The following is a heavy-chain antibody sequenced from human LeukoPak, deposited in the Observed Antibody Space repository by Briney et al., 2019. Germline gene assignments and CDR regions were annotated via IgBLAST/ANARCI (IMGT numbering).Heavy chain of an antibody. CDR2: ISYDGTNK. Sequence: TGRSLRLSCAASGFSFRSYGMHWVRQAPGKGLEWVALISYDGTNKYYADSVRGRFTISRDNSRDTLYLQMNSLRAEDTAMYYCARDPTVTHPFDSWGQGTQITASS. D-gene: IGHD4-17*01. V-gene: IGHV3-30*03. CDR3: ARDPTVTHPFDS. CDR1: GFSFRSYG. J-gene: IGHJ4*02.